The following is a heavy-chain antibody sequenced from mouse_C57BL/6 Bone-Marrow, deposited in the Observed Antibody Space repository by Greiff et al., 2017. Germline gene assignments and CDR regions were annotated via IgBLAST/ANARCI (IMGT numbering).Heavy chain of an antibody. CDR3: ARHMITTRAWFAY. CDR2: IYPGDGDT. CDR1: GYAFSSSW. Sequence: VQLQQSGPELVKPGASVKISCKASGYAFSSSWMNWVKQRPGKGLEWIGRIYPGDGDTNYNGKFKGKATLTADKSSSTAYMQLSSLTSEDSAVYVCARHMITTRAWFAYWGQGTLVTVSA. J-gene: IGHJ3*01. D-gene: IGHD2-4*01. V-gene: IGHV1-82*01.